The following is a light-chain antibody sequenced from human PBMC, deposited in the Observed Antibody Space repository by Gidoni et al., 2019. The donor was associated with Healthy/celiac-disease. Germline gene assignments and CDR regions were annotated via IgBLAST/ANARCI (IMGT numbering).Light chain of an antibody. V-gene: IGKV3-15*01. CDR2: GAS. CDR3: QQYKNWPRVT. Sequence: EIVMTQSPATLSVSPGERATLSCRASQSVSSNLAWYQQKPGQAPRLLIYGASTRATGIPARFSGSGSGTEFTLTISSLQSEDFAVYYCQQYKNWPRVTFXPXTKVDIK. J-gene: IGKJ3*01. CDR1: QSVSSN.